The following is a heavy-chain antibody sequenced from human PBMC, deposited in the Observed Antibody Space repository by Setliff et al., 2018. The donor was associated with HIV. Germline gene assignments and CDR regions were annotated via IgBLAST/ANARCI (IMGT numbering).Heavy chain of an antibody. CDR3: ARGRVYKGYYGSSSSWGRYYYYHMDV. CDR2: IFSDGAT. D-gene: IGHD3-22*01. CDR1: RGSISSGTYY. Sequence: SETLSLTCTVSRGSISSGTYYWTWIRQPPGKGLEWIGSIFSDGATYYNPSLSSRVTISWDTSRNQFYLELRSVSAADTAVYYCARGRVYKGYYGSSSSWGRYYYYHMDVWGQGTTVTVSS. J-gene: IGHJ6*03. V-gene: IGHV4-39*01.